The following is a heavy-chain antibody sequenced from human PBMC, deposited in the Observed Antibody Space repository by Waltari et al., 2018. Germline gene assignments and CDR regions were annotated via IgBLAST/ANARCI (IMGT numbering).Heavy chain of an antibody. CDR3: ARDVGLGKPDY. Sequence: EVQLVESGGGPVMPGGSLRLSCAASGFVFSELNMIWVRQAPGKGLECVSFISRSGSNIYYADSVKGRFTISRDNDKNTLFLQMDSLTAEDTAVYYCARDVGLGKPDYWGQGTLVTVSS. D-gene: IGHD7-27*01. V-gene: IGHV3-21*06. CDR2: ISRSGSNI. CDR1: GFVFSELN. J-gene: IGHJ4*02.